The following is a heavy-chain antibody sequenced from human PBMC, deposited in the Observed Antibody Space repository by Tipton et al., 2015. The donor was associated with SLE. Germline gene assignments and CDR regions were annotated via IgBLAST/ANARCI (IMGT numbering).Heavy chain of an antibody. V-gene: IGHV3-7*01. J-gene: IGHJ6*02. D-gene: IGHD2-15*01. CDR2: IKQDGSEK. CDR3: SGGTYYYGMDV. Sequence: SLRLSCAASGFTFSSYWMSWVRQAPGKGLEWVANIKQDGSEKYYVDSVKGRFTISRDNAKNSLYLQMNSLRAEDTAVYYCSGGTYYYGMDVWGQGTTVTVSS. CDR1: GFTFSSYW.